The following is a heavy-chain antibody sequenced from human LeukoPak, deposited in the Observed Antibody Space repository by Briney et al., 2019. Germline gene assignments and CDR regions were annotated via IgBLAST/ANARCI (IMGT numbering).Heavy chain of an antibody. CDR3: AGGRYCSSTRCYFDY. CDR2: IKQDESEK. V-gene: IGHV3-7*01. CDR1: VFTFSGYW. D-gene: IGHD2-2*01. Sequence: GGSLRLSCAASVFTFSGYWMSWVRQAPGKGLEWVANIKQDESEKYSVDSVKGRFTISRDNAKNSLYLQMNSLRAEDTAVYYCAGGRYCSSTRCYFDYWGQGTLVTVSS. J-gene: IGHJ4*02.